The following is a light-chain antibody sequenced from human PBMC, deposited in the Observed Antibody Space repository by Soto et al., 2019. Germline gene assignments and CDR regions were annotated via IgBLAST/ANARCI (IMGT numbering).Light chain of an antibody. CDR3: AVWDESLSGYV. CDR1: SSNIGINF. Sequence: QSVLSQPPSASGTPGQRVTISCSGSSSNIGINFVYWYQQLPGAAPKLLIYSNNQRLSGVPDRFTGSRSGTSASLAIRGLQSDDHPEYSCAVWDESLSGYVFGGGTKVTVL. J-gene: IGLJ1*01. CDR2: SNN. V-gene: IGLV1-47*02.